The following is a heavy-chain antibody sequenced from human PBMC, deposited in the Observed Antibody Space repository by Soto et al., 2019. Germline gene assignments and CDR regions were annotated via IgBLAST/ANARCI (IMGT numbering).Heavy chain of an antibody. Sequence: PGGSLRLSCSASGFTFSSYAMHWVRQAPGKGLEYVSAISSNGGSTYYADSVKGRFTISRDNSKNTLYLQMSSLRAEDTAVYYCVKGPSIAVAGTVAGNRSLDYYYGMDVWGQGTTVTVSS. V-gene: IGHV3-64D*06. CDR3: VKGPSIAVAGTVAGNRSLDYYYGMDV. J-gene: IGHJ6*02. CDR2: ISSNGGST. CDR1: GFTFSSYA. D-gene: IGHD6-19*01.